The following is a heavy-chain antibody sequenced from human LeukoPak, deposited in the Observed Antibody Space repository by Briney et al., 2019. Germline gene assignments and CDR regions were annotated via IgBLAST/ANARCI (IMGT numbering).Heavy chain of an antibody. CDR2: IYYSGST. J-gene: IGHJ4*02. V-gene: IGHV4-61*08. D-gene: IGHD3-3*01. Sequence: SQTLSLTCTVSGGSISSGDYYWSWIRQPPGKGLEWIGYIYYSGSTNYNPSLKSRVTISVDTSKNQFSLKLSSVTAADTAVYYCARESGGYDLTYYFDYWGQGTLVTVSS. CDR1: GGSISSGDYY. CDR3: ARESGGYDLTYYFDY.